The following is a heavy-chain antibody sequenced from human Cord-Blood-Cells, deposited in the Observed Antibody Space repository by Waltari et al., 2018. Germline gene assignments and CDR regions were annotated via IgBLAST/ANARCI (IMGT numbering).Heavy chain of an antibody. Sequence: QVQLVQSGAEVKKPGAPVQVSCTVSGYTLTELSMHWVRQAPGKGLEWMGGFDPEDGETIYAQKFQGRVTMTEDTSTDTAYMELSSLRSEDTAVYYCATAGDHSGSYFVGAFDIWGQGTMVTVSS. V-gene: IGHV1-24*01. CDR1: GYTLTELS. CDR2: FDPEDGET. CDR3: ATAGDHSGSYFVGAFDI. D-gene: IGHD1-26*01. J-gene: IGHJ3*02.